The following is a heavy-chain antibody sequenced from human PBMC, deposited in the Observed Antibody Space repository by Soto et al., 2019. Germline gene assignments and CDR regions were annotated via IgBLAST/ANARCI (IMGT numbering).Heavy chain of an antibody. Sequence: EVQLVESGRGLVQPGGSLKLACLASGFPLSDSAIHWVRKASGKGLERVGRIRSKTNNYATTYGAPVRGRFTLSRDDSKNRAYRQMNNLAREDAAVYYCTGHAGGQVVHSFYHSFLDVGGKGTTVSVLS. J-gene: IGHJ6*04. D-gene: IGHD2-2*01. CDR2: IRSKTNNYAT. CDR3: TGHAGGQVVHSFYHSFLDV. V-gene: IGHV3-73*01. CDR1: GFPLSDSA.